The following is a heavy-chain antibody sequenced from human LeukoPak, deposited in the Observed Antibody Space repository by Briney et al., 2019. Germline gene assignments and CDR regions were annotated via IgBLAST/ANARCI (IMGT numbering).Heavy chain of an antibody. V-gene: IGHV4-34*01. CDR3: ARHRGAYDSSGLRY. D-gene: IGHD3-22*01. J-gene: IGHJ4*02. Sequence: SETLSLTCAVYGGSFSGYYWSWIRQPPGKGLEWIGAINHSGSTKYNPSLKSRVTISVDTSKNQFSLKLSSVPAADTAVYYCARHRGAYDSSGLRYWGQGTLVTVSS. CDR2: INHSGST. CDR1: GGSFSGYY.